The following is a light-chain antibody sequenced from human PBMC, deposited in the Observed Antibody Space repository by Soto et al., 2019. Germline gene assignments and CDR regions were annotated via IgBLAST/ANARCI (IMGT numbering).Light chain of an antibody. CDR3: QQSYSTPPRT. CDR2: AAS. CDR1: QSISSY. V-gene: IGKV1-39*01. J-gene: IGKJ1*01. Sequence: IQMTQSPCSLSASVGDRGTITCLASQSISSYLNWYQQKPGKAPKLLIYAASSLQSGVPSRFSGSGSGTDFTLTISSLQPEDFATYYCQQSYSTPPRTFGQGTKVDIK.